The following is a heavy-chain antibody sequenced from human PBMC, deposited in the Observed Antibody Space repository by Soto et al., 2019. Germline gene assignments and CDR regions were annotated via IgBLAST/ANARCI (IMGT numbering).Heavy chain of an antibody. J-gene: IGHJ5*02. V-gene: IGHV3-23*01. Sequence: PGGPLRLSCAASGFTFGTTDISWVRQAPGEGLEWVSTIDGSGGITYYADSVKGRFTISRDNSRNTVYLQMNSLRGDDTALYYCVKNSGWFNTWGQGALVTVSS. D-gene: IGHD3-10*01. CDR1: GFTFGTTD. CDR3: VKNSGWFNT. CDR2: IDGSGGIT.